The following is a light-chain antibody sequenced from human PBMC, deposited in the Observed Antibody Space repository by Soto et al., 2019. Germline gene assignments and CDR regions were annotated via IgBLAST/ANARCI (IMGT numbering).Light chain of an antibody. J-gene: IGKJ1*01. Sequence: EVVLTQSPATLSLSPGERATLSCRASQSVSSYLAWYQQKPGQAPRLLIYGASTRATGIPARFSGSGSGTDFTLTISSLEPEDFAVYYCQQRSNWPRGTFGQGTKVDIK. CDR3: QQRSNWPRGT. CDR2: GAS. V-gene: IGKV3-11*01. CDR1: QSVSSY.